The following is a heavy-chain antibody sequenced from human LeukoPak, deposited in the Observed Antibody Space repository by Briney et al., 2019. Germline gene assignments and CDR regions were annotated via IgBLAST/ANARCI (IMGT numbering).Heavy chain of an antibody. V-gene: IGHV3-30-3*01. CDR1: GFTFSSYA. CDR3: ARDWYYYDSSGYPWDY. CDR2: ISYDGSNK. Sequence: GGSLRLSCAASGFTFSSYAMPWVRQAPGKGLEWVAVISYDGSNKYYADSVKGRFTISRDNSKNTLYLQMNSLRAEDTAVYYCARDWYYYDSSGYPWDYWGQGTLVTVSP. J-gene: IGHJ4*02. D-gene: IGHD3-22*01.